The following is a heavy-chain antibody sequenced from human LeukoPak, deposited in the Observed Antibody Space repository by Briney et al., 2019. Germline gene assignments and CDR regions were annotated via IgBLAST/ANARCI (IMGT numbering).Heavy chain of an antibody. CDR1: GITFRNYG. Sequence: SLRLSCAASGITFRNYGMHWVRQAPGKGLEWVAVIWYDGSKKYYADSVKGRFTISRDNSRNTLYLQMNSLRAEDTAVYYCASVNYGSGSYYSDYWGQGTPVTVSS. CDR3: ASVNYGSGSYYSDY. J-gene: IGHJ4*02. CDR2: IWYDGSKK. V-gene: IGHV3-33*03. D-gene: IGHD3-10*01.